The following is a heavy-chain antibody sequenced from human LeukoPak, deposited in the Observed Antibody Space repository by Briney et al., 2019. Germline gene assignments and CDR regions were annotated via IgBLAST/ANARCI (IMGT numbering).Heavy chain of an antibody. CDR1: GFTFSTFA. CDR2: IFPSGGEI. CDR3: ARLPHYDILTGYYKD. J-gene: IGHJ4*02. V-gene: IGHV3-23*01. Sequence: PGGSLRLSCVASGFTFSTFAMIWVRQPPGKGLEWVSRIFPSGGEIHYADSVRGRFTISRDNSKSTLSLQMNSLRAEDTALYYCARLPHYDILTGYYKDWGQGTLVTVSS. D-gene: IGHD3-9*01.